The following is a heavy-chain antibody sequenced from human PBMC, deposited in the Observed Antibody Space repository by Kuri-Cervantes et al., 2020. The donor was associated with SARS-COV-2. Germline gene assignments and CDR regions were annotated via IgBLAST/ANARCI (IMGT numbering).Heavy chain of an antibody. CDR3: ARDEVGSSWYSGAFDI. D-gene: IGHD6-13*01. Sequence: ASVKVSCKASGYTFTSYAMHWVRQAPGQRLEWMGWINAGNGNTKYSQKFQGRVTITRDTSASTAYMELSSLRSEDTAVYYCARDEVGSSWYSGAFDIWGQGTMVTVSS. J-gene: IGHJ3*02. V-gene: IGHV1-3*01. CDR1: GYTFTSYA. CDR2: INAGNGNT.